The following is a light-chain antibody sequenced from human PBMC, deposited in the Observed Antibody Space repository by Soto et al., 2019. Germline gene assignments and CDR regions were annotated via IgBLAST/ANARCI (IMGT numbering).Light chain of an antibody. CDR2: GAS. V-gene: IGKV3-20*01. CDR1: QSVSSSY. Sequence: EIVLTQSPGTLSLSPGERATLSCRASQSVSSSYLARYQQKPGQAPRLLIHGASSRATGIPDRFSGSGSGTDFSLTISRLEPEDFAVYYCQQYDSSPLTFGGGTKVEIK. CDR3: QQYDSSPLT. J-gene: IGKJ4*01.